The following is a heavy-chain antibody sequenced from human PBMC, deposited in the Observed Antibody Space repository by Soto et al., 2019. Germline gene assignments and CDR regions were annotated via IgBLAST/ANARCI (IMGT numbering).Heavy chain of an antibody. V-gene: IGHV1-24*01. CDR2: FDPEDVET. J-gene: IGHJ6*02. Sequence: ASVKVSCKVSGYTLTELSMHWVRQAPGKGLEWMGGFDPEDVETIYAQKFQGRVTMTEDTSTDTAYMELSSLRSEDTAVYYCTTRNIVVVVAAMGAMDVWGQGTTVTVS. CDR1: GYTLTELS. D-gene: IGHD2-15*01. CDR3: TTRNIVVVVAAMGAMDV.